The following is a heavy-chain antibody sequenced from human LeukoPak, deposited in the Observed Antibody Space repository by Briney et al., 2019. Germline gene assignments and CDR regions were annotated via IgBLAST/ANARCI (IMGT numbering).Heavy chain of an antibody. CDR1: GGSISSGGYY. CDR2: IYHSGST. Sequence: SETLSLTCTVSGGSISSGGYYWSWIRQPPGKGLEWIGYIYHSGSTYYNPSLKSRVTISVDTSKNQFSLKLSSVTAADTAVYYCARRTPVVRAFDIWGQGTMVTVSS. J-gene: IGHJ3*02. D-gene: IGHD2-15*01. V-gene: IGHV4-30-2*01. CDR3: ARRTPVVRAFDI.